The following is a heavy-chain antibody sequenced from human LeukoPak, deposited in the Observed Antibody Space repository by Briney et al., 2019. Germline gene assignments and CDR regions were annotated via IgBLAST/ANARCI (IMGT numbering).Heavy chain of an antibody. CDR2: IDTSGT. CDR1: GGSISSASYY. Sequence: PSETLSLTCTVSGGSISSASYYWTCIRQPAGKGLEWIGRIDTSGTDYNTSLKSRVTISLDTSKNQFSLILSSVTAADTAVYYCATDKYGDFGYSFDYWGQGTLVTVSS. D-gene: IGHD4-17*01. J-gene: IGHJ4*02. V-gene: IGHV4-61*02. CDR3: ATDKYGDFGYSFDY.